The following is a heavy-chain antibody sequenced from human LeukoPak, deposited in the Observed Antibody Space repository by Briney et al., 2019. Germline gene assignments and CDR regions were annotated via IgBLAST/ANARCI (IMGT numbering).Heavy chain of an antibody. CDR1: GFTVSSNY. CDR3: TRRAARWQFDL. Sequence: GSLRLSCAASGFTVSSNYMSWVRQAPGKGLEWVSGINWKTGNGIYADSVKGRFTISRDNAKNSLYLQMSSLRAEDTALYYCTRRAARWQFDLWGRGTLLTVSS. D-gene: IGHD5-24*01. V-gene: IGHV3-20*04. J-gene: IGHJ2*01. CDR2: INWKTGNG.